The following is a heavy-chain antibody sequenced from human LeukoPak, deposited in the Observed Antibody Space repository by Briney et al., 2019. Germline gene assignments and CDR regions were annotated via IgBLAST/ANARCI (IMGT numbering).Heavy chain of an antibody. J-gene: IGHJ4*02. CDR2: FDYSGST. V-gene: IGHV4-39*07. Sequence: SETLSLTCTVSGASIRSSSYYWGWIRQPPGKGLEWIGTFDYSGSTYYNPSLKSRVTISVDTSKSQFSLKLSSVTAADTAVYYCARVTAYYGSGTTLPGRTRYFDYWGQGTLVTVSS. D-gene: IGHD3-10*01. CDR1: GASIRSSSYY. CDR3: ARVTAYYGSGTTLPGRTRYFDY.